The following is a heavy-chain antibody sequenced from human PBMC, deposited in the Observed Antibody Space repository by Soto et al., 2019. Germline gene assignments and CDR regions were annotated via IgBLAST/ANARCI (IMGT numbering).Heavy chain of an antibody. D-gene: IGHD2-15*01. V-gene: IGHV4-30-2*01. CDR2: VHHTGNT. CDR3: AKECGGTCLDAFDV. Sequence: QVQLKESGAGLVKPAQTLSLTCAVSGGSITSGGFSWSWIRQPPGKGMEWIGYVHHTGNTDYHPSLGSRVTISLDRSRNLFSLNLTSVTAADTATYYCAKECGGTCLDAFDVWGPGTTVIVSS. J-gene: IGHJ3*01. CDR1: GGSITSGGFS.